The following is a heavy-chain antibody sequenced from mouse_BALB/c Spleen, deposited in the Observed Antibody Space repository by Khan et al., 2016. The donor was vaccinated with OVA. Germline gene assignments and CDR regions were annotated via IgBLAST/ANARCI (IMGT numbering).Heavy chain of an antibody. D-gene: IGHD2-14*01. CDR1: GYTFTSYT. Sequence: QVQLQQSGAELARPGASVKMSCKASGYTFTSYTIHWIKKRPGQGLELIGYINPSHGYTNYNQTFKEKATLTTDKSSNTAYLQMSSLTSDDSAVYNCVRDGAYQRNDCWFAYWGQGTRVTVSA. CDR3: VRDGAYQRNDCWFAY. J-gene: IGHJ3*01. CDR2: INPSHGYT. V-gene: IGHV1-4*01.